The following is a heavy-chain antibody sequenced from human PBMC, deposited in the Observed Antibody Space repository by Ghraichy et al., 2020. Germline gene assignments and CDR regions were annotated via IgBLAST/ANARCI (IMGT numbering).Heavy chain of an antibody. Sequence: GGSLRLSCAASGFTVSSNYMRWVRQAPGKGLEWVSVIYSGGSTYYADSVKGRFTISRDNSKNTLYLQMNSLRAEDTAVYYCARGYYDTSGYFGGNYWGLGPLVTVSS. CDR3: ARGYYDTSGYFGGNY. V-gene: IGHV3-53*01. CDR2: IYSGGST. CDR1: GFTVSSNY. D-gene: IGHD3-22*01. J-gene: IGHJ4*02.